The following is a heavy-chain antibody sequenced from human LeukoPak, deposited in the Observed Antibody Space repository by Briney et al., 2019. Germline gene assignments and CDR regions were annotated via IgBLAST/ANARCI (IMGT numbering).Heavy chain of an antibody. Sequence: GGSLRLSCAASGFAFSSYWLHWVRQAPGKGLVWVSRVNSDGSSTNYADSVEGRFTVSRDNAKNTLYLQMNSLKTEDTAVYYCTTDAGGDDFWSGYYHWGQGTLVTVSS. V-gene: IGHV3-74*01. CDR1: GFAFSSYW. CDR3: TTDAGGDDFWSGYYH. CDR2: VNSDGSST. D-gene: IGHD3-3*01. J-gene: IGHJ4*02.